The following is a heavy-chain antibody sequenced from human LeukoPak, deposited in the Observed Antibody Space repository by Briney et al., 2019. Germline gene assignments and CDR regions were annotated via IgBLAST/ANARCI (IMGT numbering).Heavy chain of an antibody. D-gene: IGHD5-18*01. Sequence: GSSVKVSCKASGATFSSYAISWVRQAPGQGLELMGGIIPIFGTANYAQKFQGRVTITADKSTSTAYMELSSLRSEDTAVYYCARDHSRGPYNWFDPWGQGTLVTVSS. V-gene: IGHV1-69*06. J-gene: IGHJ5*02. CDR2: IIPIFGTA. CDR3: ARDHSRGPYNWFDP. CDR1: GATFSSYA.